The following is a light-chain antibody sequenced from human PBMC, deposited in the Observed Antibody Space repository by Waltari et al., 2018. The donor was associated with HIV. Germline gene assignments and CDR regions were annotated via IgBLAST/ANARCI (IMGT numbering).Light chain of an antibody. V-gene: IGLV2-8*01. CDR1: GSDVGSQNS. Sequence: QSALTQPPSASGSPGQSVTISCTATGSDVGSQNSVTWYQHHPGKAPKLIIYEVRKGPSGVPDRVSGSKFGNTASLTVSGLQAEDEADYYCSSYAGSYTYVFGTGTRLTVL. CDR3: SSYAGSYTYV. J-gene: IGLJ1*01. CDR2: EVR.